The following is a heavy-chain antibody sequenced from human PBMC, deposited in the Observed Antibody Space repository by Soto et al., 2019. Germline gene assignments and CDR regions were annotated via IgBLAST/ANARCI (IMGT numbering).Heavy chain of an antibody. CDR1: GFTFSSYS. CDR3: ARGDRGAFDL. V-gene: IGHV3-48*04. CDR2: ISSSSST. J-gene: IGHJ3*01. Sequence: PGGSLRLSCAASGFTFSSYSMNWVRQAPGKGLEWVSYISSSSSTTYADFVKGRFIISRDNARNTVDLQMNSVRVEDTAVYYCARGDRGAFDLWGQGTVVTVSS. D-gene: IGHD1-26*01.